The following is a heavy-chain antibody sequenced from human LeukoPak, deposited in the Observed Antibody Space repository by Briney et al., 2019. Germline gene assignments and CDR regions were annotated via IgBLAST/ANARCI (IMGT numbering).Heavy chain of an antibody. CDR1: GFTFSNYW. Sequence: GGSPRLSCAASGFTFSNYWMNWVRQAPGKRLEWVAIIKQDGSEKFVDSVEGRFTISRDNAKNSLYLQMNSLRVEDTAVYYCMGGAGWLVDYWGQGTLVTVSS. CDR3: MGGAGWLVDY. D-gene: IGHD2-15*01. J-gene: IGHJ4*02. CDR2: IKQDGSEK. V-gene: IGHV3-7*01.